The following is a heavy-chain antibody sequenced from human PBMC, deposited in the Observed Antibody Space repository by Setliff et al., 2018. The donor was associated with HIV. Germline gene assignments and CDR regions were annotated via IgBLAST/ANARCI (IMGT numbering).Heavy chain of an antibody. V-gene: IGHV3-72*01. CDR3: ARVFQSYFFDF. CDR1: GFTFRDHY. Sequence: GGSLRLSCAASGFTFRDHYMDWVRQAPGKGLEWVGRTGNKASSDTTQYAASVKGRFTISRDDSKNSVFLQMNSLKTEDTAMYYCARVFQSYFFDFWGQGTLVTVSS. J-gene: IGHJ4*02. D-gene: IGHD3-3*01. CDR2: TGNKASSDTT.